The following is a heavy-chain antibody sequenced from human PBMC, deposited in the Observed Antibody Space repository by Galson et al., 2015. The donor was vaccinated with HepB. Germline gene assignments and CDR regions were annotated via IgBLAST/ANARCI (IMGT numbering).Heavy chain of an antibody. CDR3: ARWGAYSGYDPGSI. J-gene: IGHJ3*02. Sequence: SVKVSCKASGYTFTGYYMHWVRQAPGQGLEWMGRINPNSGGTNYAQKFQGRVTITADESTSTAYMELSSLRSEDTAVYYCARWGAYSGYDPGSIWGQGTMVTVSS. V-gene: IGHV1-2*06. D-gene: IGHD5-12*01. CDR1: GYTFTGYY. CDR2: INPNSGGT.